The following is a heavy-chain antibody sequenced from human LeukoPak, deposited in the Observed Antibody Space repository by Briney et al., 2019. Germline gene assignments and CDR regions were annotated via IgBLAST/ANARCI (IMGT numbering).Heavy chain of an antibody. CDR1: GFTFSSYS. J-gene: IGHJ4*02. V-gene: IGHV3-21*01. CDR3: ARLHLSTYNYGPTTNC. CDR2: ISSSSSYI. Sequence: PGGSLRLSCAASGFTFSSYSMNWVRQAPGKGLEWVSSISSSSSYIYYADSVKGRFTISRDNAKDSLYLQMNSLRAEDTAVYYCARLHLSTYNYGPTTNCWGQGTLVTVSS. D-gene: IGHD5-18*01.